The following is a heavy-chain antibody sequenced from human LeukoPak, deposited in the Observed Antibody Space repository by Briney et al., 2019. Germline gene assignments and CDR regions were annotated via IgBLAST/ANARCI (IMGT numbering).Heavy chain of an antibody. J-gene: IGHJ4*02. CDR1: GFTFSSYA. D-gene: IGHD5-18*01. CDR3: ASSGGYRVTLNRVAALDY. Sequence: GGSLRLSCAASGFTFSSYAMHWVRQAPGKGLEWVAVISYDGSNKYYADSVKGRFTISRDNSKNTLYLQMNSLRAEDTAVYYCASSGGYRVTLNRVAALDYWGQGTLVTVSS. V-gene: IGHV3-30*04. CDR2: ISYDGSNK.